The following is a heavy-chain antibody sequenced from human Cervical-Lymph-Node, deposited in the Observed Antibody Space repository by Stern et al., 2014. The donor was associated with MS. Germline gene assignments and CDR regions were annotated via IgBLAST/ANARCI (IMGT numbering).Heavy chain of an antibody. Sequence: EVQLVESGGGLVQPGGSLRLSCAASGFTFSTYDISWVRRAPGKGPQFVSAISTTGGTTYYADSVKGRFTISRDNSKNTLYLQMNSLRAEDTAVYYCAKKSGSGWYYVSWGQGSLVTVSS. CDR2: ISTTGGTT. J-gene: IGHJ5*02. D-gene: IGHD6-19*01. CDR1: GFTFSTYD. V-gene: IGHV3-23*04. CDR3: AKKSGSGWYYVS.